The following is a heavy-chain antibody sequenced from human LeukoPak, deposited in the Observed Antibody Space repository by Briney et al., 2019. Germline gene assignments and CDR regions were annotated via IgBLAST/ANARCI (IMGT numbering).Heavy chain of an antibody. J-gene: IGHJ4*02. D-gene: IGHD3-22*01. Sequence: GGSLRLSCTASGFTFGDYAMSWFRQAPGKGREWVGFIRSKAYGVTTEYAASVKGRFTISRDDSKSIAYLQMNSLKTEDTAVYYCTRVGGAYYDSSGYYPYYFDYWGQGTLVTVSS. CDR3: TRVGGAYYDSSGYYPYYFDY. CDR2: IRSKAYGVTT. V-gene: IGHV3-49*03. CDR1: GFTFGDYA.